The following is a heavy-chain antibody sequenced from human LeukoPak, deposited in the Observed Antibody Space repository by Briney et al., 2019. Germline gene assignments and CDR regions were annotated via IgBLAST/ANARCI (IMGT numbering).Heavy chain of an antibody. CDR3: ARALYCSGGSCP. CDR1: GYTFTSYD. V-gene: IGHV1-8*01. J-gene: IGHJ5*02. CDR2: MNPNSGNT. Sequence: GASVKVSCKASGYTFTSYDINWVRQATGQGLEWMGWMNPNSGNTGYAQKFQGRVTMARNTSISTAYMELSSLRSEDTAVYYCARALYCSGGSCPWGQGTLVTVSS. D-gene: IGHD2-15*01.